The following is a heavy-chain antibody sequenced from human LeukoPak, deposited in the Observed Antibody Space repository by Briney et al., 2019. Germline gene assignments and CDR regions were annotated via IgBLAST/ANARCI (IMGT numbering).Heavy chain of an antibody. Sequence: GRSLRLSCAAPGIPFSSFGMHWLRQAPGKGLEWVAVIWYDGSNKYCADSVKGRFTISRDNSKNTLYLQINSLRAEDTAMYYCARELPPVVNYRFDHWGQGTLVTVSS. D-gene: IGHD1-7*01. CDR3: ARELPPVVNYRFDH. CDR2: IWYDGSNK. CDR1: GIPFSSFG. J-gene: IGHJ5*02. V-gene: IGHV3-33*01.